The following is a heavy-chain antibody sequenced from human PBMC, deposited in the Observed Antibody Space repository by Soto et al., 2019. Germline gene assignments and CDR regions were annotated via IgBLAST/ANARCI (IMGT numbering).Heavy chain of an antibody. CDR3: ASSGGQLAGMYI. CDR2: IYYSGST. Sequence: SETLSLTCTVPGGSISSSSYFWCWIRQPPGKGLEWIGSIYYSGSTYYNPSLKSRVTISVDTSKNQFSLKLSSVTAADTAVYYFASSGGQLAGMYIRGQGTTLTVSS. V-gene: IGHV4-39*01. J-gene: IGHJ6*02. CDR1: GGSISSSSYF. D-gene: IGHD6-13*01.